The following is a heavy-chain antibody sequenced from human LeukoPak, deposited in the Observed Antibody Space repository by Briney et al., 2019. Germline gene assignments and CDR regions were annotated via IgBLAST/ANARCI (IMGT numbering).Heavy chain of an antibody. CDR1: GYTFTGYY. Sequence: GESLKISCEASGYTFTGYYMHWVRQAPGQGLEWMGWINPNSGGTNYAQKFQGRVTMTRDTSISTAYMELSRLRSDDTAVYYCARDREYQPYIHWGQGTLVTVSS. CDR3: ARDREYQPYIH. J-gene: IGHJ4*02. D-gene: IGHD2-2*01. V-gene: IGHV1-2*02. CDR2: INPNSGGT.